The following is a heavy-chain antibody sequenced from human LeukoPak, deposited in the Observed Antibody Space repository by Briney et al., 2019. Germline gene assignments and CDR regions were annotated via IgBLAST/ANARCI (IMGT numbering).Heavy chain of an antibody. Sequence: GSLRLSCAASGFTFSRYSMNWVRQAPGKGLEWVSSISSSSSYIYYADSVKGRFTISRDNAKNTLYLQMNSLRAEDTAVYYCAKGGFTIFGVTIDYWGQGTLVTVSS. CDR1: GFTFSRYS. J-gene: IGHJ4*02. V-gene: IGHV3-21*04. CDR3: AKGGFTIFGVTIDY. CDR2: ISSSSSYI. D-gene: IGHD3-3*01.